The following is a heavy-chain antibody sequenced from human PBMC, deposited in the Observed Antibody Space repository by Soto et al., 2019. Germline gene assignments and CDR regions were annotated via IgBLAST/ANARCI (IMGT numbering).Heavy chain of an antibody. V-gene: IGHV4-61*08. J-gene: IGHJ6*02. CDR2: LDYRGST. Sequence: PSETMSLRGTVSGGSGSGGGCFWSWIGQSTRQRRECIAYLDYRGSTNYTQSLKSRATISVDTSKSQVSLTLNSVTAADAAVYYCSRSPNYYYYGFEVGGQGTTVTVSS. D-gene: IGHD3-10*01. CDR1: GGSGSGGGCF. CDR3: SRSPNYYYYGFEV.